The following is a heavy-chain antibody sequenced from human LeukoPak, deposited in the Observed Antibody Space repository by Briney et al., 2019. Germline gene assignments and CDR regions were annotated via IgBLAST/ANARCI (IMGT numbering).Heavy chain of an antibody. J-gene: IGHJ4*02. Sequence: SETLSLTCAVYGGSFSGHYWSWIRQPPGKGLEWIGEINQSGSANYNPSLKSRVTISVDTSKNQFSLKLSSVTAADTAVYYCARRGYSYGFDYWGQGTLVTVSS. CDR2: INQSGSA. D-gene: IGHD5-18*01. V-gene: IGHV4-34*01. CDR3: ARRGYSYGFDY. CDR1: GGSFSGHY.